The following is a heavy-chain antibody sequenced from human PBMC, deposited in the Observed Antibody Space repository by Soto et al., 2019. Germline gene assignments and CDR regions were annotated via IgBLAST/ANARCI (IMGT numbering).Heavy chain of an antibody. V-gene: IGHV1-46*03. CDR1: GSTFTTHY. D-gene: IGHD3-10*01. CDR2: IKPSADSP. CDR3: VRECTTMVRGVIRRLYYFDY. Sequence: QVQLVQSGAEVTKPGASVKLSCKASGSTFTTHYLHWVRQATGQGLEWMGLIKPSADSPVYQEKFQGRVTMTRDTSTTTVYMDLSNLRSEDTAVYYCVRECTTMVRGVIRRLYYFDYWGQGTLVTVSS. J-gene: IGHJ4*02.